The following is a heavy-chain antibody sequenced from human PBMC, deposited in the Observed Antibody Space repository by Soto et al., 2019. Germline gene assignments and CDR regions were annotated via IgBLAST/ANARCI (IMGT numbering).Heavy chain of an antibody. V-gene: IGHV3-48*01. CDR2: ISSSSSTI. CDR1: GFTFSSYS. Sequence: GGSLRLSCAASGFTFSSYSMNWVRQAPGKGLEWVSYISSSSSTIYYADSVKGRFTISRDNAKNSLYLQMNSLRAEDTAVYYCARDRKPRLHYYDSSGYPNWFDPWGQGTLVTVSS. J-gene: IGHJ5*02. D-gene: IGHD3-22*01. CDR3: ARDRKPRLHYYDSSGYPNWFDP.